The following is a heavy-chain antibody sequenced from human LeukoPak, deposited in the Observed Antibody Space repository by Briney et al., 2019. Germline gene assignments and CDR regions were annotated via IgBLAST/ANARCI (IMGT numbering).Heavy chain of an antibody. CDR1: GGSISSYH. CDR2: SYYSGST. D-gene: IGHD4-17*01. J-gene: IGHJ4*02. CDR3: ARSMTTVRRCDY. Sequence: PSETLSLTCTVSGGSISSYHWSWIRQPPGKGLEWIGCSYYSGSTVYNPSLKSRVTISVDTSKNQFSLKLSSVTAADTAVYYCARSMTTVRRCDYWGQGTLVTVSS. V-gene: IGHV4-59*01.